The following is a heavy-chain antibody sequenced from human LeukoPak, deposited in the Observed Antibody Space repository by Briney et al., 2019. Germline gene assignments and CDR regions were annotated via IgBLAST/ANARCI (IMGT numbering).Heavy chain of an antibody. CDR1: TYTFTDYY. CDR3: ATYDSNGLLDY. V-gene: IGHV1-2*02. CDR2: INPNSGGT. D-gene: IGHD3-22*01. Sequence: ASVKVSCKASTYTFTDYYMHWVRQAPGQGLEWRGWINPNSGGTNYAQKFQGRVTMTRDTSIYTAFMELSRLRSDDTAVYYCATYDSNGLLDYWGQGTLVTVSS. J-gene: IGHJ4*02.